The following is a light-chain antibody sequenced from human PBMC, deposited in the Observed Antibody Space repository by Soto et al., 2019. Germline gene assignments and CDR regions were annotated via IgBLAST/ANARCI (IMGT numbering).Light chain of an antibody. CDR3: QQSYSRPRT. Sequence: DIQMTQSPSSLSAYFVDRVTITCRASQSISTYLNWYLQKPGKAPNLLIYTTSILESGVPSRFSGSGSGTDFTLTISSLQPEDFATYFCQQSYSRPRTFGQGTKVDIK. J-gene: IGKJ1*01. V-gene: IGKV1-39*01. CDR1: QSISTY. CDR2: TTS.